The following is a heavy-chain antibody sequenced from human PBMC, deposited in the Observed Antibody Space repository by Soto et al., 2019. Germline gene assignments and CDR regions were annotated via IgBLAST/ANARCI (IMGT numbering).Heavy chain of an antibody. Sequence: LSLTCTVSGGSISSSSYYWGWIRQPPGKGLEWIGSIYYSGSTYYNPSLKSRVTISVDTSKNQFSLKLSSVTAADTAVYYCASETFDRRSRVWSGYYYYYGMDVWGQGTTVTVSS. V-gene: IGHV4-39*01. CDR1: GGSISSSSYY. CDR2: IYYSGST. J-gene: IGHJ6*02. CDR3: ASETFDRRSRVWSGYYYYYGMDV. D-gene: IGHD3-3*01.